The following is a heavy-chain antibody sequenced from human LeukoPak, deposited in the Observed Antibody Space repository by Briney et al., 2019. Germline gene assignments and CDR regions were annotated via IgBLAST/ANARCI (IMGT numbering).Heavy chain of an antibody. V-gene: IGHV3-48*01. J-gene: IGHJ4*02. Sequence: GGSLRLSCAASGSTFSYSSMNWVRQAPGKGLEWVSYISSSSYTIYYADSVKGRFTISRDNAKNSLYLQMNSLRPEDTAVYYCARGQYDILTGLPLPDSWGQGTLVTVSS. CDR2: ISSSSYTI. D-gene: IGHD3-9*01. CDR3: ARGQYDILTGLPLPDS. CDR1: GSTFSYSS.